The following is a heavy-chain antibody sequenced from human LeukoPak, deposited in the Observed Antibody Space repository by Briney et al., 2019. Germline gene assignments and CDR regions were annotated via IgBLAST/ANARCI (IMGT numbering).Heavy chain of an antibody. CDR1: GFTFSSYW. J-gene: IGHJ4*02. D-gene: IGHD6-6*01. Sequence: PGGSLRLSCAASGFTFSSYWMSWVRQAPGKGLEWVANIKQDGSEKYYVDSVKGRFTISRDNAKNSLYLQMNSLRAEDTAVYYRARNEAYSSSPLDYWGQGTLVTVSS. CDR3: ARNEAYSSSPLDY. CDR2: IKQDGSEK. V-gene: IGHV3-7*01.